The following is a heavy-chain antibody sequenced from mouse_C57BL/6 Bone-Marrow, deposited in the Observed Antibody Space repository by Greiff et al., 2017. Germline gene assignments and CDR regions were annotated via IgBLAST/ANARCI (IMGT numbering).Heavy chain of an antibody. CDR3: SSFDGNYFDF. CDR2: IDPEIGDT. J-gene: IGHJ2*01. CDR1: GFNIKDDY. D-gene: IGHD2-3*01. Sequence: VQLQQSGAELVRPGASVKLSCPASGFNIKDDYIHWVKQRPEQGLEWIGWIDPEIGDTEYASKFQGKATITSDPSSNTAYLQLSSLTSEDTAVYYCSSFDGNYFDFWGQGTPLTVAS. V-gene: IGHV14-4*01.